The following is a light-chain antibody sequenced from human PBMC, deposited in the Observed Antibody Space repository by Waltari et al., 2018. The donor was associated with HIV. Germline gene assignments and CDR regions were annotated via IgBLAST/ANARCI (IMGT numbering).Light chain of an antibody. Sequence: QSVLTQPPAVSAAPGQTVTISCSGSSSNIANNYVSWYQQLPGTAPKLLIYDNNRRASGIPDRFSGSKSGTSATLAIAGLQTGDEADYYWGTWDTSLSAGVFGGGTKVTVL. CDR1: SSNIANNY. CDR3: GTWDTSLSAGV. V-gene: IGLV1-51*01. J-gene: IGLJ2*01. CDR2: DNN.